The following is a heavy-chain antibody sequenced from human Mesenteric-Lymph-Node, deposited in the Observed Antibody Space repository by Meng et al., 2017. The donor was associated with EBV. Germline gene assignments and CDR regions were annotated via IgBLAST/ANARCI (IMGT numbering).Heavy chain of an antibody. CDR2: IHYSGDT. V-gene: IGHV4-30-4*01. CDR3: ARRSGSYYGYFDY. CDR1: GGSCAGGSY. Sequence: HVSGPGLLKPSQTVSLTCAVSGGSCAGGSYWRWVRQPPGKGLEWIAFIHYSGDTYYNPSLKSRLTISVDTSKDQFSLRLRSVTAADTAVYYCARRSGSYYGYFDYWGQGTLVTVSS. J-gene: IGHJ4*02. D-gene: IGHD1-26*01.